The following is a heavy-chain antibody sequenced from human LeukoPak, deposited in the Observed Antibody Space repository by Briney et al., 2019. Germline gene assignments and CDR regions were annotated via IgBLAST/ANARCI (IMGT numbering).Heavy chain of an antibody. CDR2: ISWNSGSI. J-gene: IGHJ4*02. CDR3: AKDGYATVVRGLSPLDY. CDR1: GFTFDDYA. V-gene: IGHV3-9*01. D-gene: IGHD3-10*01. Sequence: PGGSLRLSCAASGFTFDDYAMHWVRQAPGKGLEWVSGISWNSGSIGYADSVKGRFTISRDNAKSSLYLQMNSLRAEDTALYYCAKDGYATVVRGLSPLDYWGQGTLVTVSS.